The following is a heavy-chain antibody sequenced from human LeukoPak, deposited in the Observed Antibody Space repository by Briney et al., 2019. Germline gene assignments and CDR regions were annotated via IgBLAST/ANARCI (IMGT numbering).Heavy chain of an antibody. V-gene: IGHV1-69*05. D-gene: IGHD1-1*01. Sequence: ASVKLSCKASGGTFSSYGFSWVRHGPGQGLEWKGGTLPMFHTTVYAQKCQGRLTISTDESTSTAFMEVSRLRSEDTAVYYCARGGVTTLDWFDPWGQGTLVTVSS. J-gene: IGHJ5*02. CDR3: ARGGVTTLDWFDP. CDR1: GGTFSSYG. CDR2: TLPMFHTT.